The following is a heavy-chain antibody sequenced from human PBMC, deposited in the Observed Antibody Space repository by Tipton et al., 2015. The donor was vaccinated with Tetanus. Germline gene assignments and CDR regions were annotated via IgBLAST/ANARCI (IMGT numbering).Heavy chain of an antibody. CDR3: AREADCSGGSCFSGDFDN. J-gene: IGHJ4*02. D-gene: IGHD2-15*01. Sequence: AASGFIFSSYGIHWVRQAPGKGLEWVAVSWYDGTDQYYADSVKGRFTLSRDNSKSTLYLEMNSLRAEDTALYYCAREADCSGGSCFSGDFDNWGQGTQVTVSS. CDR2: SWYDGTDQ. V-gene: IGHV3-33*01. CDR1: GFIFSSYG.